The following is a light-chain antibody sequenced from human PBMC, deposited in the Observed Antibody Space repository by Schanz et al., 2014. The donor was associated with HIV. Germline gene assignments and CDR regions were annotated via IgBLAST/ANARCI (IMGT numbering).Light chain of an antibody. V-gene: IGKV3-20*01. J-gene: IGKJ1*01. Sequence: EIVLTQSPGSLSLSPGGRATLSCAASQRLSSSYLAWYQQKRDQPPRLVIYATSSRAAGIPDRFSGTGSGTDFTLTISRLEPEDFAVYYCQHYGTSLRTFGQGTKVEIK. CDR3: QHYGTSLRT. CDR2: ATS. CDR1: QRLSSSY.